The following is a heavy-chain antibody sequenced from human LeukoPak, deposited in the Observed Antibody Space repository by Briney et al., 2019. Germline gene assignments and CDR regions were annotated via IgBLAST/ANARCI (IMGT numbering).Heavy chain of an antibody. J-gene: IGHJ4*02. V-gene: IGHV3-23*01. CDR2: ISGSGGST. CDR3: AKDLGRHYGSGSYSDY. Sequence: GGSLRLSCAASGFTFSSYAMSWVRQAPGKGLEWVSAISGSGGSTYYADSVKGRFTISRDNSKNTPYLQMNSLRAEDTAVYYCAKDLGRHYGSGSYSDYWGQGTLVTVSS. CDR1: GFTFSSYA. D-gene: IGHD3-10*01.